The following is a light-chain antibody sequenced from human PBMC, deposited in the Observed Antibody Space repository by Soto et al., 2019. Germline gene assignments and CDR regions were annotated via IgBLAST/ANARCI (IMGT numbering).Light chain of an antibody. CDR1: QGISSY. Sequence: AIRMTQSPSSLSASTGDRVTITCRASQGISSYLAWYQQKPGKAPKLLIYAASTLQSGVPSRFSGSGSGTDLTLTISCLQSEDFADYYCQQYYSYPPITFGQGTRLEIK. V-gene: IGKV1-8*01. CDR3: QQYYSYPPIT. J-gene: IGKJ5*01. CDR2: AAS.